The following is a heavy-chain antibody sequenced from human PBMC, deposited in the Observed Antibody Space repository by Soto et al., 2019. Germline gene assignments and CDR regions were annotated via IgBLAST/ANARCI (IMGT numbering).Heavy chain of an antibody. CDR1: GGSVSNSNYY. CDR2: VYYRGRS. CDR3: VSQRTSVLTQAYFDY. J-gene: IGHJ4*02. V-gene: IGHV4-39*01. Sequence: SETLSLTCTVSGGSVSNSNYYWGWIRQPPGKGLEWIGSVYYRGRSYSKSSVKSRVTISVDTSKNQFSLNLNSVTASDTAVYFCVSQRTSVLTQAYFDYWGPGALVTVSS. D-gene: IGHD2-8*01.